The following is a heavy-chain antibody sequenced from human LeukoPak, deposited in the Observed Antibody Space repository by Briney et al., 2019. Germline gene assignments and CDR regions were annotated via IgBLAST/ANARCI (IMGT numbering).Heavy chain of an antibody. Sequence: GGSLRLSCAASKFTFSDYSMSWVRQAPGKGLEWVSSISSIRNYIYYADSVKGRFTVSRDNAKNSLYLQMNSLRAEDTGVYFCVRDVWGDRDSYFDLWGQGTLVTVSS. CDR3: VRDVWGDRDSYFDL. CDR1: KFTFSDYS. V-gene: IGHV3-21*01. D-gene: IGHD2-21*01. J-gene: IGHJ4*02. CDR2: ISSIRNYI.